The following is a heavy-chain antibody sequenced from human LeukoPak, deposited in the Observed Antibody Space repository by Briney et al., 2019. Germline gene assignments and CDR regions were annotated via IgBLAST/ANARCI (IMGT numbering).Heavy chain of an antibody. CDR3: ARDRHSTYYYHMDV. V-gene: IGHV3-21*01. D-gene: IGHD2-21*01. CDR2: INSVSYM. CDR1: GFTFSSYS. Sequence: GGALTLSCAPSGFTFSSYSLNWLRQAPGKGLAWVSSINSVSYMYCADSVKGRFTISRDNAKDSLYLQMNSLRAEDTAVYYCARDRHSTYYYHMDVWGKGTTVTVSS. J-gene: IGHJ6*03.